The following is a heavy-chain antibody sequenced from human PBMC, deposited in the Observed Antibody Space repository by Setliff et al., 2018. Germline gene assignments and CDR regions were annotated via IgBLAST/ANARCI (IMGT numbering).Heavy chain of an antibody. J-gene: IGHJ5*02. V-gene: IGHV4-61*09. CDR3: ARAGPTVTFFRVLVISWWDP. Sequence: KPSETLSLTCTVSGDSISSGSYYWTWIRQPAGKGLEWIGHFHTGGSTNYNRSLRSRVSISVDTSKNQFSLKLSSMTAADTATYYCARAGPTVTFFRVLVISWWDPWGQGSLVTVSS. CDR2: FHTGGST. CDR1: GDSISSGSYY. D-gene: IGHD3-3*01.